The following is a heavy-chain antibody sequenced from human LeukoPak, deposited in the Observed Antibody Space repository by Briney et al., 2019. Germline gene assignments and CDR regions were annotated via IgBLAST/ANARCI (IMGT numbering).Heavy chain of an antibody. D-gene: IGHD1-26*01. Sequence: GGSLRLSCVASGFAFSSYSMNWVRQAPGKGLEWVSYISSGSSTKYYADSVKGRFTISRDNSKNTLYLQMNSLRAEDTAVYYCARVSYSGNYFDYWGQGTLVTVSS. J-gene: IGHJ4*02. CDR2: ISSGSSTK. V-gene: IGHV3-48*01. CDR1: GFAFSSYS. CDR3: ARVSYSGNYFDY.